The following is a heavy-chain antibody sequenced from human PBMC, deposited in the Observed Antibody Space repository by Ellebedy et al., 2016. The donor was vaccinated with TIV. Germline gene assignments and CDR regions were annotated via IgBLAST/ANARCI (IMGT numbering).Heavy chain of an antibody. D-gene: IGHD5-24*01. CDR1: GTTFSSYN. Sequence: GESLKISYAASGTTFSSYNMNWVRQAPGKGLQWVSYISTTSSNIYYADSVKGRFTISRDNAKNSLTLQMDSLRDEDTAVYYCVRDGGRDGYTYWYFDLWGRGTLVTVSS. J-gene: IGHJ2*01. V-gene: IGHV3-48*02. CDR3: VRDGGRDGYTYWYFDL. CDR2: ISTTSSNI.